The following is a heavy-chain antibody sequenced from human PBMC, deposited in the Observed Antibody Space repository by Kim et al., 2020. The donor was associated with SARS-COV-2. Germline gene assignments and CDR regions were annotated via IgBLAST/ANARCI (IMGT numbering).Heavy chain of an antibody. CDR3: ARDPRPIQLWPFDYYYGMDV. V-gene: IGHV3-21*01. CDR2: ISSSSSYI. CDR1: GFTFSSYS. J-gene: IGHJ6*02. D-gene: IGHD5-18*01. Sequence: GGSLRLSCAASGFTFSSYSMNWVRQAPGKGLEWVSSISSSSSYIYYADSVKGRFTISRDNAKNSLYLQMNSLRAEDTAVYYCARDPRPIQLWPFDYYYGMDVWGQGTTVTVSS.